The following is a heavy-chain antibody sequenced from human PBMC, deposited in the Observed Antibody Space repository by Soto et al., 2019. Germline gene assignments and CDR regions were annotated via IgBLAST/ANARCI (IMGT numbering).Heavy chain of an antibody. CDR2: IYYSGST. Sequence: SETLSLTCTVSGGSISSSSYYWGWIRQPPGKGLEWIGSIYYSGSTYYNPSLKSRVTISVDTSKNQFSLKLSSVTAADTAVYYCATDTGSGSYTHYYYYGMDVWGQGTTVT. J-gene: IGHJ6*02. CDR3: ATDTGSGSYTHYYYYGMDV. CDR1: GGSISSSSYY. V-gene: IGHV4-39*02. D-gene: IGHD3-10*01.